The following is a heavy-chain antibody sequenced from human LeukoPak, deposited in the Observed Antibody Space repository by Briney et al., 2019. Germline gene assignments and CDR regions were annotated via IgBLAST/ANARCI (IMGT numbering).Heavy chain of an antibody. CDR3: ARNVIVGAVFDN. V-gene: IGHV1-18*01. Sequence: GASVKVSCKASGYTFTSFGIIWVRQAPGQGLEWMGWISGYNGNTNYAQKLQGRVTMTTDTTANTAYMELRSLRSDDAAVYYCARNVIVGAVFDNWGQGTLVTVSS. J-gene: IGHJ4*02. D-gene: IGHD1-26*01. CDR1: GYTFTSFG. CDR2: ISGYNGNT.